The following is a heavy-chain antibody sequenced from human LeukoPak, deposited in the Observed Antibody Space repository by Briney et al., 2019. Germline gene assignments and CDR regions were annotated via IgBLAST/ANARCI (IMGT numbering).Heavy chain of an antibody. V-gene: IGHV3-23*01. J-gene: IGHJ6*03. CDR3: AKESGYDCRGGYYYMDV. Sequence: GGSLRLSCAASGFTFSSYAMSWVRKAPGMGLEWVSSIGSSCGSTYYADSVKGRFTISRDNSKNTLYLQMNSLRAEDTAVYYCAKESGYDCRGGYYYMDVWGKGTTVTVSS. D-gene: IGHD5-12*01. CDR1: GFTFSSYA. CDR2: IGSSCGST.